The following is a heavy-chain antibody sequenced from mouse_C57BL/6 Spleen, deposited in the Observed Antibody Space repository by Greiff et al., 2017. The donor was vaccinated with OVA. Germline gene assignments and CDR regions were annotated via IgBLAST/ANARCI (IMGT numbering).Heavy chain of an antibody. J-gene: IGHJ1*03. CDR2: IYWDDDK. CDR1: GFSLSTSGMG. CDR3: ARGYGNYVGWYFDV. Sequence: QVTLKESGPGILQSSQTLSLTCSFSGFSLSTSGMGVSWIRQPSGKGLEWLAHIYWDDDKRYNPSLKSRLTISKDTSRNQVFLKRTSVDTADTATYYGARGYGNYVGWYFDVWGTGTTVTVSS. V-gene: IGHV8-12*01. D-gene: IGHD2-1*01.